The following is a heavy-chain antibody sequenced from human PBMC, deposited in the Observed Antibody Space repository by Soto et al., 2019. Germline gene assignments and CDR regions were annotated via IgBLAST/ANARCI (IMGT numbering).Heavy chain of an antibody. CDR1: GGSFSGYY. V-gene: IGHV4-34*01. J-gene: IGHJ4*02. D-gene: IGHD4-17*01. CDR3: ARALDDYGNDY. Sequence: SETLSLTCAVYGGSFSGYYWSWIRQPPGKGLEWIGEINHSGSTNYNPSLKSRVTISLDTSKNQFSLKLSSVTAADTAVYYCARALDDYGNDYWGQGTLVTVSS. CDR2: INHSGST.